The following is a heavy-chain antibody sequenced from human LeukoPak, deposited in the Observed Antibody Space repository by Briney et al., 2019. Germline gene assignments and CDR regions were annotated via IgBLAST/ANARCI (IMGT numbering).Heavy chain of an antibody. D-gene: IGHD5-24*01. Sequence: SETLSLTCTVSGGSISSYYWSWIRQPPGKGLEWIGYIYYSGSTYYNPSLKSRVTISVDTSKNQFSLKLSSVTAADTAVYYCARPLVEMATMQAFDIWGQGTMVTVSS. V-gene: IGHV4-59*04. CDR1: GGSISSYY. CDR2: IYYSGST. J-gene: IGHJ3*02. CDR3: ARPLVEMATMQAFDI.